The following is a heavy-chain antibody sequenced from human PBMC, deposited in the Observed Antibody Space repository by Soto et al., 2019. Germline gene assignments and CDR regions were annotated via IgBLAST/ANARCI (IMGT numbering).Heavy chain of an antibody. Sequence: ASVKVSCKASGYTFTSYYMHWVRQAPGQGLEWMGIINPSGGSTSYAQKFQGRVTMTRDTSTSTVYMEPSSLRSEDTAVYYCARINTAMADYYSSYATDVCGPAPTVTVSS. CDR1: GYTFTSYY. CDR2: INPSGGST. V-gene: IGHV1-46*01. J-gene: IGHJ6*02. D-gene: IGHD5-18*01. CDR3: ARINTAMADYYSSYATDV.